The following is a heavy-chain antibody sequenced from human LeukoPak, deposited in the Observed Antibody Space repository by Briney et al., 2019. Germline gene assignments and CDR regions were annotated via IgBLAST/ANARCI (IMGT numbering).Heavy chain of an antibody. CDR3: ARGRDRSKTGDH. D-gene: IGHD5-24*01. Sequence: PSETLSLTCTVSGGSISSYYWSWIRQPPGKGLEWIGYIYYSGSTNYNPSLKSRVTISIDTSKSQFSLRLTSVTAADTAFYYCARGRDRSKTGDHWGQGSLVTVSS. CDR2: IYYSGST. V-gene: IGHV4-59*12. CDR1: GGSISSYY. J-gene: IGHJ4*02.